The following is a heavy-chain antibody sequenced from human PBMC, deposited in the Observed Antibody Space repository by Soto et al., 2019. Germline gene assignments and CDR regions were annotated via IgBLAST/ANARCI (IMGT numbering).Heavy chain of an antibody. J-gene: IGHJ3*02. D-gene: IGHD1-1*01. CDR1: AYTFTSYG. Sequence: GALGKVPCKTSAYTFTSYGICWVRQAPGQRLGWMGWISAYNGNTNYAQKLQGRVTMTTDTSTSTAYMELRSLRSDDTAVYFCARGLNWVQLERRGAFDIWGQGTMVTVS. CDR2: ISAYNGNT. V-gene: IGHV1-18*01. CDR3: ARGLNWVQLERRGAFDI.